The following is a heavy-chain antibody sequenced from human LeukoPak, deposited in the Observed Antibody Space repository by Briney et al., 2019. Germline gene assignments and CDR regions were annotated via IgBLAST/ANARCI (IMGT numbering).Heavy chain of an antibody. J-gene: IGHJ6*02. D-gene: IGHD2-8*02. CDR3: ARGGVDGMDV. V-gene: IGHV3-30-3*01. CDR1: GFTFSSYA. CDR2: ISYDGNNK. Sequence: GRSLRLSCAASGFTFSSYAMHWVRQAPGEGLEWVAVISYDGNNKYYADSVKGRFTISRDNAKNSLYLQMNSLRDEDTAMYYCARGGVDGMDVWGQGTTVTVSS.